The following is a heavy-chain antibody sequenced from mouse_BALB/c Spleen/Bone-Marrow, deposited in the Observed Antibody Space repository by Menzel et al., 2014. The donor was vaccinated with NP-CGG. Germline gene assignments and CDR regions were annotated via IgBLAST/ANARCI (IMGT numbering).Heavy chain of an antibody. CDR1: DISITIGNYR. Sequence: VQLQQSGPGLVKPSQTVSLPCTVTDISITIGNYRWSWTRQFPGNKLEWIGYIYYSGTITYNPSLTSRTTITRDTSKNQFFLEMNSLTAEDTATYYCTRDNWDGYFDYWGQGTTLTISS. CDR2: IYYSGTI. J-gene: IGHJ2*01. V-gene: IGHV3-5*02. CDR3: TRDNWDGYFDY. D-gene: IGHD4-1*02.